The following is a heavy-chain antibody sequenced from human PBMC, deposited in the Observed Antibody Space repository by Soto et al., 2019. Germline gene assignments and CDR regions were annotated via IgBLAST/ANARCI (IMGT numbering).Heavy chain of an antibody. CDR2: ISSNGGST. J-gene: IGHJ4*02. CDR3: VKDFNGDYVYHTPPPTNY. D-gene: IGHD4-17*01. Sequence: GGSLRLSCSASGFTFSSYAMHWVRQAPGKGLEYVSAISSNGGSTYYADSVKGRFTISRDNSKNTLYLQMSSLRAEDTAVYYCVKDFNGDYVYHTPPPTNYWGQGTLVTVSS. V-gene: IGHV3-64D*08. CDR1: GFTFSSYA.